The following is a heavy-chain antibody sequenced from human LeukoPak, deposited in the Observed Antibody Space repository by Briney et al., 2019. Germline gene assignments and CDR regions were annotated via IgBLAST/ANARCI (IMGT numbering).Heavy chain of an antibody. J-gene: IGHJ4*02. CDR1: GYTFTSYG. CDR2: ISAYNGNT. CDR3: ARISDY. Sequence: AASVKVSCKAYGYTFTSYGINWLRQAPGQGLEWMGWISAYNGNTNYAQKLQGRVPMTTDTSTSTAYMELRSLRSDDTAVYYCARISDYWGQGTLVTVSS. V-gene: IGHV1-18*01.